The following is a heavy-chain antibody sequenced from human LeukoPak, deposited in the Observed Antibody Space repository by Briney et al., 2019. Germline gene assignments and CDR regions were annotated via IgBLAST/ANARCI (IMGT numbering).Heavy chain of an antibody. CDR1: GYSFTTYW. V-gene: IGHV5-51*02. J-gene: IGHJ4*02. CDR2: IYPGDSDT. Sequence: GESLKISCKGSGYSFTTYWTGWVRQLPGEGMGWMGIIYPGDSDTTYSPSFQGQVTISADKSISTAYLQWSSLKVSDSAMYFCARLPSSGAPSDYWGQGTLVTVSS. CDR3: ARLPSSGAPSDY. D-gene: IGHD3-10*01.